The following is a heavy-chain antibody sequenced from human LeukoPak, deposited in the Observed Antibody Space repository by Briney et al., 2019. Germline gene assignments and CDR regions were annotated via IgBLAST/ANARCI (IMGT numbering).Heavy chain of an antibody. CDR2: IIHSGGRS. CDR1: GFTFSNYV. Sequence: GGSLRLSCVASGFTFSNYVMNWIRQAPGKGLEWVSGIIHSGGRSYYADSVRGRFTISRDNSNNTLYLQINSLRVDDTAIYYCVKAGANVLYKGWFDSWGRGTLVTVSS. J-gene: IGHJ5*01. D-gene: IGHD3-10*01. CDR3: VKAGANVLYKGWFDS. V-gene: IGHV3-23*01.